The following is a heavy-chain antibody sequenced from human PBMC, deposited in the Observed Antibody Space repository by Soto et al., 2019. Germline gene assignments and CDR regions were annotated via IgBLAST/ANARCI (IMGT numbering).Heavy chain of an antibody. Sequence: SETLSLTCTVSGGSISSSSYYWGWIRQPPGKGLEWIGSIYYSGSTYYNTSLKSRVTISVDTSKNQLSMKISSVTAADTAVYYCARSFRSTSYYYYGMDVWGQGTTVT. CDR3: ARSFRSTSYYYYGMDV. D-gene: IGHD2-2*01. CDR2: IYYSGST. J-gene: IGHJ6*02. V-gene: IGHV4-39*01. CDR1: GGSISSSSYY.